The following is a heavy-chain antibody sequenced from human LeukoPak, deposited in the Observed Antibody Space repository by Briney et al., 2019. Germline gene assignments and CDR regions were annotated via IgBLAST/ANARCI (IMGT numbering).Heavy chain of an antibody. J-gene: IGHJ5*02. CDR3: ARGRDYYGSGSYPSNWFDP. D-gene: IGHD3-10*01. CDR2: IYYSGST. V-gene: IGHV4-31*03. CDR1: GGSISSGGYY. Sequence: SETLSLTCTVSGGSISSGGYYWSWIRQHPGKGLEWIEYIYYSGSTYYNPSLKSRVTISVDTSKNQFSLKLSSVTAADTAVYYCARGRDYYGSGSYPSNWFDPWGQGTLVTVSS.